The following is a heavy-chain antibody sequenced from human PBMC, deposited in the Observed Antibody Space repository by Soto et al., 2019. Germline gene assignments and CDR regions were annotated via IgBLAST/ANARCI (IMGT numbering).Heavy chain of an antibody. CDR2: ISGSGGST. CDR1: GFTFSSYA. V-gene: IGHV3-23*01. D-gene: IGHD1-26*01. CDR3: ARRGSGSYYDY. J-gene: IGHJ4*02. Sequence: EVQLLESGGGLVQPGGSLRLSCAASGFTFSSYAMRWVRQAPVKGLEWVSAISGSGGSTYYADSVKGRFTISRDNSKNPLYLQMNSLRAADTAIYYFARRGSGSYYDYWGQGTLVTVSS.